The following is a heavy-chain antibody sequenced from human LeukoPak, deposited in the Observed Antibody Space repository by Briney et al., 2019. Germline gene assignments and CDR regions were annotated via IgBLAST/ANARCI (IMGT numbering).Heavy chain of an antibody. V-gene: IGHV4-61*02. CDR2: IYADGRT. Sequence: SETLSLTCTVSGDSITSGDYFWSWIQQPAGKGLEWIGRIYADGRTNYNPSLKSRVTLSVDTSKNQFSLKVTSVTAADTAVYYCARYRLGWFDPWGQGTLVAVSS. CDR1: GDSITSGDYF. D-gene: IGHD1-26*01. J-gene: IGHJ5*02. CDR3: ARYRLGWFDP.